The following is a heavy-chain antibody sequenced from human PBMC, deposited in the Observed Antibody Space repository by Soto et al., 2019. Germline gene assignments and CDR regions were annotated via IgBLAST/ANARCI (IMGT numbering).Heavy chain of an antibody. CDR1: GYTFTSYA. V-gene: IGHV1-3*01. Sequence: ASVKVSCKASGYTFTSYAMHWVRQAPGQRLEWMGWINAGNGNTKYSQKFQGRVTITRDTSASTAYMELSSLRSEDTAVYYCARVAITMVRGVIEYYFDYWGQGTLVTVSS. J-gene: IGHJ4*02. CDR2: INAGNGNT. CDR3: ARVAITMVRGVIEYYFDY. D-gene: IGHD3-10*01.